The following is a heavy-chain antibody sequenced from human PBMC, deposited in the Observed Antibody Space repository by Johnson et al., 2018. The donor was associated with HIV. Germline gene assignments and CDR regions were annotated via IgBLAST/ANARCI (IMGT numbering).Heavy chain of an antibody. Sequence: MLLVESGGGVVQPGGSLRLSCAASGFTFSSYWMSWVRQAPGKGLEWVANIKQDGSEKYYVDSVKGRFTISRDNAKNTLYLQMNSLRAEDTAVYYCARDDIRDGKSFDIWGQGTMVTVSS. CDR1: GFTFSSYW. J-gene: IGHJ3*02. CDR2: IKQDGSEK. V-gene: IGHV3-7*01. CDR3: ARDDIRDGKSFDI.